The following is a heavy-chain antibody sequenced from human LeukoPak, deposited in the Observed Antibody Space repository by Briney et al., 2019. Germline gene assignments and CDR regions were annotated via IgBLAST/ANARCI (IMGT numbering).Heavy chain of an antibody. CDR1: GFTFRSYS. D-gene: IGHD2-8*01. J-gene: IGHJ3*02. Sequence: GGSLRLSCVSSGFTFRSYSMNWVRQAPGKGLEWVSSMSSSSSYIYYADSVKGRFTISRDNAKNSLYLQMNSLRAEDTAVYYCAREETVMGEAFDIWGQGTMVTVSS. V-gene: IGHV3-21*01. CDR3: AREETVMGEAFDI. CDR2: MSSSSSYI.